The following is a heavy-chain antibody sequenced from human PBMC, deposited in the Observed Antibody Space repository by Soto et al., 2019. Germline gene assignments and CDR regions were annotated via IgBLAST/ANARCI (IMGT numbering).Heavy chain of an antibody. V-gene: IGHV4-59*08. CDR3: ARRALNSSGWAFDI. CDR1: GGSISSYY. Sequence: QVQLQESGPGLVKPSETLSLTCTVSGGSISSYYWSWIRQPPGKGLEWIGYIYYSGSTNYNPSLKSRVTISVDTSKNQFSLKLSSVTAADTAVYYCARRALNSSGWAFDIWGQGTMVTVSS. D-gene: IGHD6-19*01. CDR2: IYYSGST. J-gene: IGHJ3*02.